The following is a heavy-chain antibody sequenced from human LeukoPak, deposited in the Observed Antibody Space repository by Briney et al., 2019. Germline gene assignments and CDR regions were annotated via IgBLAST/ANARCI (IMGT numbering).Heavy chain of an antibody. D-gene: IGHD3-10*01. Sequence: SETLSLTCSVSGGSISSYYWSWIRQAPGKRLEWIWYISYSGSTNYNPSLRSRVTISVDTSKNQFSLKLNSVTAADTAVYFCARDSSGSGSYFNWFDPWGQGTLVTVSS. CDR2: ISYSGST. V-gene: IGHV4-59*01. CDR1: GGSISSYY. J-gene: IGHJ5*02. CDR3: ARDSSGSGSYFNWFDP.